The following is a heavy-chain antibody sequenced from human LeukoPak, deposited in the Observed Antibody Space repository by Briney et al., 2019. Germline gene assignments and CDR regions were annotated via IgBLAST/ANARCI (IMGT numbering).Heavy chain of an antibody. CDR3: ARGRDSLYYYYMDV. D-gene: IGHD5-18*01. Sequence: GGSLRLSCAASGFTFSSYWMSWVRQAPGKGLEWVANIKQDGSEKYYVDSVKGRFTISRDNAKNSLYLQMNSLRAEDTAVYYCARGRDSLYYYYMDVWGKGTTVTVSS. CDR1: GFTFSSYW. CDR2: IKQDGSEK. V-gene: IGHV3-7*01. J-gene: IGHJ6*03.